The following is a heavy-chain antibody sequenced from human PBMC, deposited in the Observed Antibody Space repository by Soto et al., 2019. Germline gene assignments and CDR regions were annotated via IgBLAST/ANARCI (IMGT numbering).Heavy chain of an antibody. Sequence: QVQQVESGGGVVQPGRSLRLSCAASGFAFSTYGMHWVRQAPGKGLEWVAVTTSDGARINYADSVKGRFTISRDNSRTTLYLQMNSLRIDDTAVYYCARKNPGREWELPDYWGQGTLVTVSS. V-gene: IGHV3-30*03. CDR3: ARKNPGREWELPDY. D-gene: IGHD1-26*01. CDR2: TTSDGARI. CDR1: GFAFSTYG. J-gene: IGHJ4*02.